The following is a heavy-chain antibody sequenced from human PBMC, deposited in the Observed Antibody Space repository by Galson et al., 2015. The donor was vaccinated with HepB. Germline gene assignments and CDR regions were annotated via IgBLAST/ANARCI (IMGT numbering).Heavy chain of an antibody. CDR2: INPGGGST. CDR1: GYTFSSYY. J-gene: IGHJ6*02. Sequence: SVKVSCKASGYTFSSYYMHWVRQAPGQGLEWMGTINPGGGSTRYAQKFQGRVTMTRDTSTSTVYMEVSSLRSEDTAVYYCARDRVGSSDPNTNAYYGMDVWGQGTTVTVSS. CDR3: ARDRVGSSDPNTNAYYGMDV. V-gene: IGHV1-46*01. D-gene: IGHD3-10*01.